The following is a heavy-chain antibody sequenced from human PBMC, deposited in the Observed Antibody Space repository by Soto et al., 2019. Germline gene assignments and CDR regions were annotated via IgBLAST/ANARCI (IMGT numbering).Heavy chain of an antibody. D-gene: IGHD3-10*01. J-gene: IGHJ4*02. Sequence: QLQLQESGPGLVKPSETLSLTCTVSGGSLSSSSYYWGWIRQPPGKGLEWIGSIYYSGSTYYNPSLKSRDTISVDTSKNQFSLKLSSVTAADTAVYYCARVGALWFGEGGDYWGQGTLVTVSS. CDR3: ARVGALWFGEGGDY. CDR2: IYYSGST. CDR1: GGSLSSSSYY. V-gene: IGHV4-39*01.